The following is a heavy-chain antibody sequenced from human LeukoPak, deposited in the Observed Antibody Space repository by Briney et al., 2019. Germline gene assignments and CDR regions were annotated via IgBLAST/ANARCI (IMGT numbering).Heavy chain of an antibody. J-gene: IGHJ6*02. V-gene: IGHV3-11*01. Sequence: GGSLRLSCAASGFTFSDYYMSWIRQAPGKGLEWVSYISSSGSTIYYADSVKGRFTISRDNAKNSLYLQMNSLRAEDTAVYYCARSLDDSNGGLDYYYYGMDVWGQGTTVTVSS. CDR3: ARSLDDSNGGLDYYYYGMDV. CDR2: ISSSGSTI. CDR1: GFTFSDYY. D-gene: IGHD3-22*01.